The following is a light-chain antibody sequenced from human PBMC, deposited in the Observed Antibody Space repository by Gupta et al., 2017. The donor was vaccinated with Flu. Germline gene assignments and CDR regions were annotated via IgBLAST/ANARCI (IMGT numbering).Light chain of an antibody. J-gene: IGLJ1*01. Sequence: QSALTQPPSASGSPGQSVTISCTGTSCDVGGYNYVSWYQQHPGKAPKLMIYEVSKRPSGVPDRFSGSKSANTASLTVSGLQAEDEADYYCSSYAGSNNPYVFGTGTKVTVL. V-gene: IGLV2-8*01. CDR2: EVS. CDR1: SCDVGGYNY. CDR3: SSYAGSNNPYV.